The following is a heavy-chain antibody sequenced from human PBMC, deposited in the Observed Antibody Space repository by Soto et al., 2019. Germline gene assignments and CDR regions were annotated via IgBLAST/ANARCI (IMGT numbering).Heavy chain of an antibody. CDR1: GGSISSGNYC. CDR3: ARDLDTATYFDY. D-gene: IGHD5-18*01. CDR2: IHYSGSS. J-gene: IGHJ4*02. V-gene: IGHV4-30-4*01. Sequence: SETLSLTCTVSGGSISSGNYCWSWIRQPPGKGLEWIGFIHYSGSSYYNPSLKSRVTISVDTSKNQFSLKLDSVTAADTAVYYCARDLDTATYFDYWGQGTPVTVSS.